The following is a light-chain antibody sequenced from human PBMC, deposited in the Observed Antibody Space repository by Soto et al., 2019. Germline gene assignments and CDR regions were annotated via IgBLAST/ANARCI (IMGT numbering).Light chain of an antibody. CDR1: QSVSSY. Sequence: EIVLTQSPATLSLSPGERATPSCRASQSVSSYLAWYQQKPGQAPRLLIYDASNRATGIPARFSGSGSGTDFPLTISSLEPEDLAVYYCQQRSNWHPWFGGGTKVDIK. V-gene: IGKV3-11*01. CDR3: QQRSNWHPW. J-gene: IGKJ4*02. CDR2: DAS.